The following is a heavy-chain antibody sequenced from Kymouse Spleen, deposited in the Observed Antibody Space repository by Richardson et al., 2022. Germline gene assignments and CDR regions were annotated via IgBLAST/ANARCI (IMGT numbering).Heavy chain of an antibody. J-gene: IGHJ4*02. CDR3: AKDMKYSSSSGAFDY. D-gene: IGHD6-6*01. CDR2: ISWNSGSI. CDR1: GFTFDDYA. V-gene: IGHV3-9*01. Sequence: EVQLVESGGGLVQPGRSLRLSCAASGFTFDDYAMHWVRQAPGKGLEWVSGISWNSGSIGYADSVKGRFTISRDNAKNSLYLQMNSLRAEDTALYYCAKDMKYSSSSGAFDYWGQGTLVTVSS.